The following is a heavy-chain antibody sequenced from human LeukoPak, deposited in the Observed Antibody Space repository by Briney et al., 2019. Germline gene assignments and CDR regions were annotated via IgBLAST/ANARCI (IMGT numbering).Heavy chain of an antibody. J-gene: IGHJ4*02. CDR1: GFSFISYS. CDR2: IDSSSTTI. V-gene: IGHV3-48*01. Sequence: GGSLRLSCAASGFSFISYSMNWVRQAPGKGLEWVSYIDSSSTTIYYADSVKGRFTISRDNAKNSLFLQMDSLRGEDTAVYYCATGTGTYGYWGQGTLVTVSS. CDR3: ATGTGTYGY. D-gene: IGHD1-26*01.